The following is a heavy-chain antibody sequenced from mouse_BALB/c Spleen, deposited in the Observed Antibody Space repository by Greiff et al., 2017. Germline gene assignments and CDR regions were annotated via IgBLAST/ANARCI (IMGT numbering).Heavy chain of an antibody. J-gene: IGHJ4*01. Sequence: QVQLQQSGAELMKPGASVKISCKATGYTFSSYWIAWVKQRPGHGLEWIGEILPGSGSTNYNEKFKGKATFTADTSSNTAYMQLSSLTSEDSAVYYCARAEGAMDYWGQGTSVTVSS. CDR2: ILPGSGST. CDR1: GYTFSSYW. CDR3: ARAEGAMDY. V-gene: IGHV1-9*01.